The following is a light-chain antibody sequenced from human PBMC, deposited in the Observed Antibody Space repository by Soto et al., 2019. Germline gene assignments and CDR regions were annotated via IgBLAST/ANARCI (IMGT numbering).Light chain of an antibody. V-gene: IGKV3-20*01. CDR1: QSVSSSF. CDR3: QQYGSSPPYI. J-gene: IGKJ2*01. CDR2: GAS. Sequence: EIVLTQSPGTLSLSPGERATLSCRASQSVSSSFLAWYQQKPGQTPRLLMYGASYRATGIPDRFSGSASGTDFTLTISRLEPEDFAVYYCQQYGSSPPYIFGQGSKLEI.